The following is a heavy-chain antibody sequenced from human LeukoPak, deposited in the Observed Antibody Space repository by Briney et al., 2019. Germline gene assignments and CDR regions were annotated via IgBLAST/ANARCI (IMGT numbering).Heavy chain of an antibody. CDR2: MYGSGST. J-gene: IGHJ4*02. D-gene: IGHD3-3*01. V-gene: IGHV4-4*07. Sequence: PSETLSLTCTVSGASVNDYYWNWIRQPAGGGLEWIGRMYGSGSTNYNPSLKSRVTMSVDTSKSQFSLKLNSVTAADTAVYYCARGAPITIFGVVITHRAYFDYWGQGTLVTVSS. CDR1: GASVNDYY. CDR3: ARGAPITIFGVVITHRAYFDY.